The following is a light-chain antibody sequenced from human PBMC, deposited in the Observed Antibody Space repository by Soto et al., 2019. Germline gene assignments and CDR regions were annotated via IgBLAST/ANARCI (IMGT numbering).Light chain of an antibody. V-gene: IGLV1-51*01. Sequence: QSVLSQPPSVSAAPGQKVTISCSGSSSNIGIKEVSWYQQFPGTAPKVLIYDNDMRPSGIPDRFSGSKSGTSATLGITGLQSWHEPDYYCGAWDDRLSGAVFRLGTKLTVL. J-gene: IGLJ2*01. CDR2: DND. CDR1: SSNIGIKE. CDR3: GAWDDRLSGAV.